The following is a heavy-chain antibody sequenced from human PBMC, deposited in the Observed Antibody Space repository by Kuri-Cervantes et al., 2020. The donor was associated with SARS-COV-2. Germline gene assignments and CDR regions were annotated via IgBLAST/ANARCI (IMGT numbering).Heavy chain of an antibody. V-gene: IGHV3-7*01. CDR3: SRTYDSSGSLYYYYYMNV. J-gene: IGHJ6*03. Sequence: GGSLRLSCAASGFTLSHNWMSWVRQAPGKGLEWVANIKQDGSEKYYVDSVKGRFAISRDNPKNSLYLQMNSLRAEDTAVYYCSRTYDSSGSLYYYYYMNVWGKGTTVTVSS. CDR2: IKQDGSEK. D-gene: IGHD3-22*01. CDR1: GFTLSHNW.